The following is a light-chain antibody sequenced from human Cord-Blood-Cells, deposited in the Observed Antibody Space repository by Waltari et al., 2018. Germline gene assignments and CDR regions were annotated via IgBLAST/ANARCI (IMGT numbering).Light chain of an antibody. J-gene: IGLJ3*02. Sequence: QSALTQPASVSGSPGQSITIFCTGTSSDVGSYNLVSGYQQHPGKAPKPMIYEGSKRPSGVAKRFSGSKSGNRASLTISGLQAEDEADYYCCSYAGSSIWVFGGGTKLTVL. CDR1: SSDVGSYNL. V-gene: IGLV2-23*01. CDR2: EGS. CDR3: CSYAGSSIWV.